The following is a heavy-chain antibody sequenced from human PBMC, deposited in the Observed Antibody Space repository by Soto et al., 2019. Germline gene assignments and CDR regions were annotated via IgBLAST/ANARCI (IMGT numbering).Heavy chain of an antibody. J-gene: IGHJ4*02. Sequence: QVQLVQSGAEVKKPGASVKVSCKASGYTFTSYAIHRVRHAPGQRLEWMGWINAGNENTKYSQKFQDRVTITRDTSASTAYMELSSLRSEDTAVYYCARDLGGWPDYWGQGTLFTVSS. CDR1: GYTFTSYA. CDR3: ARDLGGWPDY. CDR2: INAGNENT. V-gene: IGHV1-3*01. D-gene: IGHD6-19*01.